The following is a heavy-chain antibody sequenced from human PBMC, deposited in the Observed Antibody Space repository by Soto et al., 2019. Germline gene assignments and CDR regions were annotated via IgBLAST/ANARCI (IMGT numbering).Heavy chain of an antibody. CDR3: ARDGGYYDSSGYPQFDY. CDR2: IIPIFGTA. D-gene: IGHD3-22*01. Sequence: QVQLVQSGAEVKKPGSSVKVSCKASGGTFSSYAISWVRQAPGQGLEWMGGIIPIFGTANYAQKFQGRVTLTADESTSTAYMELSSLRSEDTAVYYCARDGGYYDSSGYPQFDYWGQGTLVTVSS. CDR1: GGTFSSYA. V-gene: IGHV1-69*01. J-gene: IGHJ4*02.